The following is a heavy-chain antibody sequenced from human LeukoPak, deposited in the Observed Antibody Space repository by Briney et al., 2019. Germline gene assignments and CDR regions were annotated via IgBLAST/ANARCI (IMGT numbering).Heavy chain of an antibody. CDR1: GGPVTFSSYY. J-gene: IGHJ4*02. D-gene: IGHD6-13*01. Sequence: SETLSLTCNVSGGPVTFSSYYWGWIRQPPGKGLEWIGSIYYSGSTYYNPSLKSRVTISVDTSKNQFSLKLSSVTAADTAVYYCARRGIAAALDYWGQGTLVTVSS. V-gene: IGHV4-39*01. CDR2: IYYSGST. CDR3: ARRGIAAALDY.